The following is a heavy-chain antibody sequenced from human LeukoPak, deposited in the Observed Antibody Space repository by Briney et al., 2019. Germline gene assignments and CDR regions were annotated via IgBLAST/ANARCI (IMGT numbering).Heavy chain of an antibody. D-gene: IGHD3-22*01. CDR1: ALAFSSFS. CDR2: ITPTTSYI. V-gene: IGHV3-21*01. J-gene: IGHJ4*02. CDR3: ARLRRTSDSSGYYYYYDY. Sequence: GGSLRLSCAASALAFSSFSFNWVSQAPGKGLEWVSSITPTTSYIYYADSVRGLFTISRENVKNSLYLQMNSLRVEDTAVYYCARLRRTSDSSGYYYYYDYWGQGTLVTVSS.